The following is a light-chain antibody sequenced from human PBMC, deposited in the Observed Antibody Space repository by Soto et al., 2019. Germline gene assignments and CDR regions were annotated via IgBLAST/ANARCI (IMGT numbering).Light chain of an antibody. CDR3: GTWDSSLSAVV. J-gene: IGLJ2*01. CDR2: RNN. CDR1: SSNIGSNY. Sequence: QSVLTQPPSASGTPGQRVNISCSGSSSNIGSNYVYWYRQFPGTAPKLLIQRNNQRPSGIPDRFSGSRSGTSATLDITGLQTGDEADYYCGTWDSSLSAVVFGGGTKVTVL. V-gene: IGLV1-47*01.